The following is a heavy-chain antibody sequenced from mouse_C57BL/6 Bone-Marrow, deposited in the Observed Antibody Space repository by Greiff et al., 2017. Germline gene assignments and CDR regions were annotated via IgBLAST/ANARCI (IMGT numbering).Heavy chain of an antibody. J-gene: IGHJ3*01. CDR2: IPPNSGST. V-gene: IGHV1-64*01. CDR3: ASDGYFAY. Sequence: QVQLMQPGAELVKPGASVKLSCKASGYTFTSYWMHWVKQRPGQGLEWIGMIPPNSGSTNYNEKFTRKATLTVDKSSSTAYMQLIRLTSEDSAVYYCASDGYFAYWGQGTLVTVSA. D-gene: IGHD2-3*01. CDR1: GYTFTSYW.